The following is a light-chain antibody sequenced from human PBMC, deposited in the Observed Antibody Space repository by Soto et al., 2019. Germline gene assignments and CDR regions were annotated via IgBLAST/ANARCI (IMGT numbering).Light chain of an antibody. Sequence: PGERATLSCWASQSLRSSYLAWYQRKPGQAPRLLMFGASRRATGIPDRFNGSGSGTDFILTISRLEPEDVAVYYCQQYNNWPLPFGQGTKLEIK. CDR3: QQYNNWPLP. V-gene: IGKV3-20*01. CDR2: GAS. J-gene: IGKJ2*01. CDR1: QSLRSSY.